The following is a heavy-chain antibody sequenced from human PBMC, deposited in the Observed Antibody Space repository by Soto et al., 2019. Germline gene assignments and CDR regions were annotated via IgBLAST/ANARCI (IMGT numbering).Heavy chain of an antibody. CDR3: TTDGHYDIVTGYYSLDY. Sequence: KPGGSLRLSCAASGFTFSNAWMSWVRQAPGEGLEWVGRIKSKTDGGTTDYAAPVKGRFTISRDDSKNTLYLQMNSLKTEDTAVYYCTTDGHYDIVTGYYSLDYCGQGALVTVSS. V-gene: IGHV3-15*01. CDR2: IKSKTDGGTT. D-gene: IGHD3-9*01. J-gene: IGHJ4*02. CDR1: GFTFSNAW.